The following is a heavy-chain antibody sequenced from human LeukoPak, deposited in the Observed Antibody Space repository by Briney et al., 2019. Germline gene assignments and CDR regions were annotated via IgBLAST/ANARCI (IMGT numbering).Heavy chain of an antibody. J-gene: IGHJ4*02. CDR2: IIPIFGIA. Sequence: GASVKVSCKASGGTFSSYAISWVRQAPGQGLEWMGRIIPIFGIANYAQKFQGRVTMTTDTSTSTAYMELRSLRSDDTAVYYCARGGVDTAMFEPPDYWGQGTLVTVSS. V-gene: IGHV1-69*04. CDR3: ARGGVDTAMFEPPDY. D-gene: IGHD5-18*01. CDR1: GGTFSSYA.